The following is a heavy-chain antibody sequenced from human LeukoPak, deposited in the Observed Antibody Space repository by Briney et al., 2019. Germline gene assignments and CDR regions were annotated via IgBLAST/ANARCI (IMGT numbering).Heavy chain of an antibody. CDR1: GFTFSSYG. D-gene: IGHD6-6*01. Sequence: GRSLRLSCAASGFTFSSYGMHWVRQAPGKGLEWVAVIWYDGSNKYYADSVKGRFTISRDNSKNTLYLQMNSLRAEDTDVYYCAFEYSSSSEYFQHWGQGTLVTVSS. CDR3: AFEYSSSSEYFQH. V-gene: IGHV3-33*01. CDR2: IWYDGSNK. J-gene: IGHJ1*01.